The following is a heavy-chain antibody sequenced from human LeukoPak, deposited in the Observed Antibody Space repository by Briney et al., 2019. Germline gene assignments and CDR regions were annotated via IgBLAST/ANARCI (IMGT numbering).Heavy chain of an antibody. Sequence: PSKTLSLTCTFSGDSISSGGYYGHWIRQPAGGGLEYIGHIYSSGTTSYNPSLPSQVTISAATSKNQFSLKVTSVTAADTAVYYCARGVSSHFWYFDLWGRGTLVTVPS. D-gene: IGHD5/OR15-5a*01. CDR3: ARGVSSHFWYFDL. J-gene: IGHJ2*01. V-gene: IGHV4-61*09. CDR1: GDSISSGGYY. CDR2: IYSSGTT.